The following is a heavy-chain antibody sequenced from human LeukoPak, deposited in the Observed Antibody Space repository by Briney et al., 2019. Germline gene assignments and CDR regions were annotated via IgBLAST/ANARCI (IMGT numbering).Heavy chain of an antibody. CDR1: GFTFNTYW. V-gene: IGHV3-74*01. CDR2: INTDGSST. J-gene: IGHJ6*03. CDR3: ARDRPMGV. Sequence: GGSLRLSCAASGFTFNTYWMHWVRQAPGKGLVWVSRINTDGSSTDYAESVKGRSTISRDNAKNTLDLQMNSLKPEDTAVYYCARDRPMGVWGKGTTVTVSS.